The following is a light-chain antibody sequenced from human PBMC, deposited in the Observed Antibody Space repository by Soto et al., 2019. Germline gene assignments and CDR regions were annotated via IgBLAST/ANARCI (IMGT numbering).Light chain of an antibody. Sequence: EIVLTQSPATLSLSPGERATLSCRASQSVRSYLAWYQQKPGQAPRLLIYDASNRATGIPARFSGSGSGTDFTLTISSLEPEDFAVYYCQQRGDWPRVTFGPGTNVDLK. CDR3: QQRGDWPRVT. CDR2: DAS. CDR1: QSVRSY. J-gene: IGKJ3*01. V-gene: IGKV3-11*01.